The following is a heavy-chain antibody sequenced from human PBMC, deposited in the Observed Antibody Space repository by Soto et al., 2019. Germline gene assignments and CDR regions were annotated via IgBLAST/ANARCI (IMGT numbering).Heavy chain of an antibody. CDR3: ARDRGYSSSWYWYYYYGMDV. CDR1: GFTFSSYA. J-gene: IGHJ6*02. CDR2: ISYDGSNK. D-gene: IGHD6-13*01. Sequence: VGSLRLSCAASGFTFSSYAMHWVRQAPGKGLEWVAVISYDGSNKYYADSVKGRFTISRDNSKNTLYLQMNSLRAEETAVYYCARDRGYSSSWYWYYYYGMDVWGQGTTVTVSS. V-gene: IGHV3-30-3*01.